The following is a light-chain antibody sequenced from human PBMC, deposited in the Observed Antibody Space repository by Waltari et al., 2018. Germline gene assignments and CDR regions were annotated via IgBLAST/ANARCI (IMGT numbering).Light chain of an antibody. CDR2: ANY. J-gene: IGLJ3*02. V-gene: IGLV1-44*01. Sequence: QSVLTQPPSSSGAPGQPVTISCSVSSSNIGINTVTLYQQLPGTAPKLLIYANYHRPSGVPERFSGSKSDTSAYRAISGLQSEDEADYVCAGWEDSLNGRVFGGGTKLTVL. CDR3: AGWEDSLNGRV. CDR1: SSNIGINT.